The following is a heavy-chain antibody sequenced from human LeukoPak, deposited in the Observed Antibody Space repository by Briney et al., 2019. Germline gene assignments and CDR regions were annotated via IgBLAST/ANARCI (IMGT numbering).Heavy chain of an antibody. D-gene: IGHD6-6*01. CDR3: AKSGMSSREGMDV. CDR1: GFTFSSYG. J-gene: IGHJ6*02. CDR2: ISYDGSNK. Sequence: PGGSLRLSCAASGFTFSSYGMHWVRQAPGKGLEWVAVISYDGSNKYYADSVKGRFTISRDNSKNTLYLQMNSLRAEDTAVYYCAKSGMSSREGMDVWGQGTTVTVSS. V-gene: IGHV3-30*18.